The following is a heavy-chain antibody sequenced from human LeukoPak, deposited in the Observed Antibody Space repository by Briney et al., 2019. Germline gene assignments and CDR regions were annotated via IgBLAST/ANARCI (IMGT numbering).Heavy chain of an antibody. Sequence: GRSLRLSCAASGFTFSSYAMHWVRQAPGKGLEWVAVISYDGSNKYYADSVKGRFSISRDNSKNTLYLQMNSLRAEDTAVYYCARDLALLDYWGQGTLVTVSS. D-gene: IGHD3-16*01. CDR1: GFTFSSYA. CDR2: ISYDGSNK. J-gene: IGHJ4*02. CDR3: ARDLALLDY. V-gene: IGHV3-30*01.